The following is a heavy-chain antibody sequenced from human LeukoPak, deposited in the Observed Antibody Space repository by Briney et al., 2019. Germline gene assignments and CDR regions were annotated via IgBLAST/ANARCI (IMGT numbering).Heavy chain of an antibody. D-gene: IGHD4-17*01. CDR2: INTNTGNP. Sequence: ASVTVSCTASGYTFTSYAMNWVRQAPGQGLEWMGWINTNTGNPTYAQGFTGRFVFSLDTSVSTAYLQIGSLKAEDTAVYYCARDADYGDYDGDAFDIWGQGTMVTVSS. J-gene: IGHJ3*02. CDR1: GYTFTSYA. V-gene: IGHV7-4-1*01. CDR3: ARDADYGDYDGDAFDI.